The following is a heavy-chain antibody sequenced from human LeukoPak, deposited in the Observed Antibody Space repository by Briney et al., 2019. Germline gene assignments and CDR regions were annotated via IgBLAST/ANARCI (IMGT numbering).Heavy chain of an antibody. V-gene: IGHV3-66*01. D-gene: IGHD3-22*01. CDR3: AREKAYYYDSGGYSGVY. J-gene: IGHJ4*02. CDR2: IYSGGST. CDR1: GFTVSSNY. Sequence: GGSLRLSCAASGFTVSSNYMSWVRQAPGKGLEWVSVIYSGGSTYYADSVKGRFTISRDNSKNTLYLQMNSLRAEDTAVYYCAREKAYYYDSGGYSGVYWGQGTLVTVSS.